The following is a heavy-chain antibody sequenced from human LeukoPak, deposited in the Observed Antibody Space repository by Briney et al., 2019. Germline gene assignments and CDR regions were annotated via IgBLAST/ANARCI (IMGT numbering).Heavy chain of an antibody. CDR1: GGSFSSYY. Sequence: PSETLSLTCAVYGGSFSSYYWSWIRQPPGKGLEWIGEINHSGSTNYNPSLKSRVTISVDTSKNQFSLKLSSVTAADTAVYYCARGGRITIFGVVGCWFDPWGQGTLVTVSS. CDR3: ARGGRITIFGVVGCWFDP. D-gene: IGHD3-3*01. V-gene: IGHV4-34*01. J-gene: IGHJ5*02. CDR2: INHSGST.